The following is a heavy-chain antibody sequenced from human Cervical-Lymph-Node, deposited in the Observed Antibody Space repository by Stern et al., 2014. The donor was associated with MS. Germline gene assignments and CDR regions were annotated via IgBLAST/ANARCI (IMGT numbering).Heavy chain of an antibody. V-gene: IGHV1-18*01. CDR3: ARGDRYDFWSADRFDY. CDR1: GYTFTSYG. J-gene: IGHJ4*02. CDR2: ISAYNGNT. Sequence: VKLVESGAEVKKPGASVKVSCKVSGYTFTSYGISWVRKGPGQGLEWMGWISAYNGNTNYAQKLQGRVTMTTDTSTSTAYMELSSLRSDDTAVYYCARGDRYDFWSADRFDYWGQGTLVTVSS. D-gene: IGHD3-3*01.